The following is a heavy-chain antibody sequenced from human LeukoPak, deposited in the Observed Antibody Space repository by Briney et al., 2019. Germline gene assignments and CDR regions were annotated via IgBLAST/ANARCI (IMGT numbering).Heavy chain of an antibody. CDR2: INHSGST. CDR1: GGSFSGYY. CDR3: ARVEKDIVVVPAARWFDP. Sequence: KASETLSLTCAVYGGSFSGYYWSWIRQPPGKGLDWIGEINHSGSTNYNPSLKSRVTISVDTSKNQFSLKLSSVTAADTAVYYCARVEKDIVVVPAARWFDPWGQGTLVTVSS. D-gene: IGHD2-2*01. J-gene: IGHJ5*02. V-gene: IGHV4-34*01.